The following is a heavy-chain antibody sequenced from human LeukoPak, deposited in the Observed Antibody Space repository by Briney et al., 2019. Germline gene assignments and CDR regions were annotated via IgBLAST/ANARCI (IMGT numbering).Heavy chain of an antibody. Sequence: GGSLRLSCAASGFTFSSYAMNWVRQAPGKGLEWVSAISGSDGSTYYADSVKGWFTISRDNSKNTLYLQMNSLRAEDTAVYYCAKSKVVAATMGRFDYWGQGTLVTVSS. D-gene: IGHD2-15*01. CDR2: ISGSDGST. CDR1: GFTFSSYA. CDR3: AKSKVVAATMGRFDY. V-gene: IGHV3-23*01. J-gene: IGHJ4*02.